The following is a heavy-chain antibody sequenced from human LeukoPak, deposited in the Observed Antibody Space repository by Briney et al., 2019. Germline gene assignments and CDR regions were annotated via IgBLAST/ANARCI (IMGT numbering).Heavy chain of an antibody. V-gene: IGHV3-30*18. J-gene: IGHJ4*02. D-gene: IGHD2-21*01. CDR1: GFTFSSYG. CDR2: ISYDGSNK. Sequence: GGSLRLSCAASGFTFSSYGMHWVRQAPGKGLEWVAVISYDGSNKYYADSVKGRFTISRDNSKNTLYLQMNSLRAEDTAVYYCAKARRLFGYFDYWGQGTLVTVSS. CDR3: AKARRLFGYFDY.